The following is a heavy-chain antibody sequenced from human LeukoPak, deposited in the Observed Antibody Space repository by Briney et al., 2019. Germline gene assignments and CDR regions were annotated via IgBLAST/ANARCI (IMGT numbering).Heavy chain of an antibody. D-gene: IGHD6-13*01. CDR1: GGTFTSHD. Sequence: ASVKVSCKASGGTFTSHDINWVRQATGQGLEWMGWMNPNSGNTGYAQKFQGRVTMTRNTSIGTAYMELSSLRSEDTAVYYCARGPPGSSWYVPVYWGQGTLVTVSS. V-gene: IGHV1-8*01. J-gene: IGHJ4*02. CDR2: MNPNSGNT. CDR3: ARGPPGSSWYVPVY.